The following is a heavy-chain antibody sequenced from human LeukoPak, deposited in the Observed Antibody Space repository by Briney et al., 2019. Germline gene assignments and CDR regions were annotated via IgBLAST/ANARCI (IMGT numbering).Heavy chain of an antibody. V-gene: IGHV3-7*03. D-gene: IGHD3-10*01. Sequence: GGSLSLSCVVSGFTFSEYWMTWFRQAPGKGLEWVANIKEDGGQKHYVDSVKGRFTIFRDNAKNTLYLQMDSLRAEDTAVYYCARSGDKNVMGGQGTLVTVSS. CDR1: GFTFSEYW. J-gene: IGHJ4*02. CDR3: ARSGDKNVM. CDR2: IKEDGGQK.